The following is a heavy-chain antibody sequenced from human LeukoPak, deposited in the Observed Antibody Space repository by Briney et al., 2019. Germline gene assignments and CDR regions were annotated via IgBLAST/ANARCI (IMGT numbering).Heavy chain of an antibody. J-gene: IGHJ4*02. Sequence: GGSLRLSCAASGFTFSSYAMSWVRQAPGKGLEWVSAISGSGSTYYADSVKGRFTISRDNAKNSLYLQMNSLRAEDTAVYYCERRGPDQLVGATGEGFDYWGQGTLVTVSS. CDR1: GFTFSSYA. CDR2: ISGSGST. V-gene: IGHV3-23*01. CDR3: ERRGPDQLVGATGEGFDY. D-gene: IGHD1-26*01.